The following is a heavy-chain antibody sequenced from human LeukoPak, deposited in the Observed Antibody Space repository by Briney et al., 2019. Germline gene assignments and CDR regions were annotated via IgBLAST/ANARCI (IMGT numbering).Heavy chain of an antibody. V-gene: IGHV4-59*01. CDR3: ARGIGWPNWYFDL. CDR1: GGSISSYY. J-gene: IGHJ2*01. CDR2: IYYSGST. D-gene: IGHD6-19*01. Sequence: PSETLSLTCSVSGGSISSYYWSWIRQPPGKGLDWIGYIYYSGSTNYNPSLKSRVTISLDTSKNQFYLKLSSLTAADTAVYYCARGIGWPNWYFDLWGRGTLVAVSS.